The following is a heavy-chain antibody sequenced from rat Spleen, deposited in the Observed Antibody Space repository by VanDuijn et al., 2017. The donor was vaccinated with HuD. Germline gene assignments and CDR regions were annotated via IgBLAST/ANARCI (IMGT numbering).Heavy chain of an antibody. J-gene: IGHJ2*01. V-gene: IGHV5-20*01. CDR1: GFTFSNYD. CDR3: TTEGGYSGPFDY. Sequence: EVQLVESGGGLVQPGRSMKLSCAASGFTFSNYDMAWVRQAPTKGLEWVASISYDGSSTYYRDSVKGRFTISRDNAKSTLYLQMDSLRSEDTATYYCTTEGGYSGPFDYWGQGVMVTVSS. D-gene: IGHD1-1*01. CDR2: ISYDGSST.